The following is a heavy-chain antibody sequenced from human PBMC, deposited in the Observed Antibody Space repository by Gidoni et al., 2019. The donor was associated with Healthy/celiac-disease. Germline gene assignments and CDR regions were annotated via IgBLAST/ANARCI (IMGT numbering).Heavy chain of an antibody. J-gene: IGHJ3*02. V-gene: IGHV3-30*18. Sequence: QVQLVESGGGVVQPGRSLRLSCAASGFTFSSYGMHWVRQAPGKGLEWVAVISYDGSNKYYADSVKGRFTISRDNSKNTLYLQMNSLRAEDMAVYYCAKDGPNDSRSLGAFDIWGQGTMVTVSS. D-gene: IGHD3-22*01. CDR1: GFTFSSYG. CDR3: AKDGPNDSRSLGAFDI. CDR2: ISYDGSNK.